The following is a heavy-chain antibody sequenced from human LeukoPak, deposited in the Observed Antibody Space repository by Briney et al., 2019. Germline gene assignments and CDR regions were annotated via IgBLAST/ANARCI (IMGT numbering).Heavy chain of an antibody. CDR1: GYPSSAHF. J-gene: IGHJ4*02. Sequence: ASVKVSCKASGYPSSAHFLNWVRQAPGQGLEWMGNIDTTTGNPRYAQDFTGRFVFSLDTSVSTAYLLITSLKADDTAAYYCVRGTPTPGMDYWGQGTQVTVSS. D-gene: IGHD3-10*01. V-gene: IGHV7-4-1*02. CDR3: VRGTPTPGMDY. CDR2: IDTTTGNP.